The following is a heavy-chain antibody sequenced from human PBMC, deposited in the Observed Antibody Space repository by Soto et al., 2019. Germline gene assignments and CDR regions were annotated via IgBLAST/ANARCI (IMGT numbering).Heavy chain of an antibody. CDR3: ARDRLGTKYYDSSGSPDY. V-gene: IGHV3-30-3*01. J-gene: IGHJ4*02. Sequence: HPGGSLRLSCAASGFTFSSYAMHWVRQAPGKGLEWVAVISYDGSNKYYADSVKGRFTISRDNSKNTLYLQMNSLRAEDTAVYYCARDRLGTKYYDSSGSPDYWGQGTLVTVSS. CDR1: GFTFSSYA. CDR2: ISYDGSNK. D-gene: IGHD3-22*01.